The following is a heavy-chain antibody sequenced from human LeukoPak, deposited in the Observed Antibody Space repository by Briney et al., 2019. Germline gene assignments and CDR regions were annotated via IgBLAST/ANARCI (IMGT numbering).Heavy chain of an antibody. CDR3: AKASSIWGLQLWDWYFDL. CDR1: GFTFDDYV. V-gene: IGHV3-43*01. J-gene: IGHJ2*01. D-gene: IGHD5-18*01. CDR2: ISWDGGSI. Sequence: GGSLRLSCAASGFTFDDYVMHWVRQIPGKGLEWVSLISWDGGSIYYADSVKGRFTISRDNSENSLYLQMNSLRTEDTALYYCAKASSIWGLQLWDWYFDLWGRGTLVTVSS.